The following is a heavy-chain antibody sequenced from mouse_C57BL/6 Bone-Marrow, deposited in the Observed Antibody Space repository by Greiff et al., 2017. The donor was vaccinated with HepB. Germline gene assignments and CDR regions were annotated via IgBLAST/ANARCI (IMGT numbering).Heavy chain of an antibody. CDR1: GYTFTSYW. J-gene: IGHJ2*01. CDR3: ARGAYDDGYYDYFDY. D-gene: IGHD2-3*01. CDR2: IDPNSGGT. V-gene: IGHV1-72*01. Sequence: QVQLQQPGAELVKPGASVKLSCKASGYTFTSYWMHWVKQRPGRGLEWIGRIDPNSGGTKYNEKFKSKATLTVDKPSSTAYMQLSSLTSEDSAVYYCARGAYDDGYYDYFDYWGQGTTLTVSS.